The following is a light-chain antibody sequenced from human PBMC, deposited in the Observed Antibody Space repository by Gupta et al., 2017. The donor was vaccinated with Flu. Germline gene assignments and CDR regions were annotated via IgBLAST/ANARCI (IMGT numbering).Light chain of an antibody. CDR1: QSVRNGD. CDR2: GTY. Sequence: EIVLTQSPGALSLSPGERATLSCRASQSVRNGDLDWYQQRPGQAPRLLIYGTYSRATGIPDRFSGSGSGTEFTLTITRLEPEDFAVYYCQEDCRSHVTFGQGTKVEIK. CDR3: QEDCRSHVT. V-gene: IGKV3-20*01. J-gene: IGKJ2*01.